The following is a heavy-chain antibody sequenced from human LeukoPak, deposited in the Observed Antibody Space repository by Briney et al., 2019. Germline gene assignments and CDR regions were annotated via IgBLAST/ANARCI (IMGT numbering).Heavy chain of an antibody. CDR2: IYYSGRN. V-gene: IGHV4-39*07. Sequence: SETLSLTCTVSGGSISSSDYYWVWIRQPPGKGLEWIGSIYYSGRNYYNPSLKSRVTISVDTSKNQFSLKLRSVTAADTAVYYCARTTEGYARGQGYSYYYYMDVWGKGTTVTISS. CDR1: GGSISSSDYY. CDR3: ARTTEGYARGQGYSYYYYMDV. J-gene: IGHJ6*03. D-gene: IGHD5-12*01.